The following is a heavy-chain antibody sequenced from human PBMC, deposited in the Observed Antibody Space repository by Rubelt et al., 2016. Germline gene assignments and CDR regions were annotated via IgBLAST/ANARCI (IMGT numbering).Heavy chain of an antibody. V-gene: IGHV1-2*06. CDR3: ATARGRDSSGYYYAGPYYFDY. Sequence: RGNPNSGGTNYAQKFQGRVTMTRDTSISTAYMELSRLRSDDTAVYYCATARGRDSSGYYYAGPYYFDYWGQGTLVTVSS. CDR2: GNPNSGGT. D-gene: IGHD3-22*01. J-gene: IGHJ4*02.